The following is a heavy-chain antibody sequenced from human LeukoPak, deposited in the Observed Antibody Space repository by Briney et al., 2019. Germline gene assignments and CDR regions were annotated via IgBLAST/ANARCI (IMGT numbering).Heavy chain of an antibody. CDR2: IKQSGSET. J-gene: IGHJ5*02. Sequence: GGSLRLSCAPSGFAFSSHYMTWVRQAAGKWLEWVATIKQSGSETYYVDSVKGRFTISRDAAKSSLYLQMNSLGADDTAVYYCARGQQMVLWFDPWGQGTLVAVSS. CDR1: GFAFSSHY. CDR3: ARGQQMVLWFDP. D-gene: IGHD6-13*01. V-gene: IGHV3-7*01.